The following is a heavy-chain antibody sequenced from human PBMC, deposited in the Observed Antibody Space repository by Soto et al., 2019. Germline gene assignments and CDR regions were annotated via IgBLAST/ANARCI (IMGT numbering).Heavy chain of an antibody. CDR1: GGSFSGYY. CDR3: VAEYYYDRSPDTFDF. J-gene: IGHJ4*02. V-gene: IGHV4-34*01. CDR2: INHSGST. Sequence: QVQLQQWGAGLLKPSETLSLTCAVYGGSFSGYYWSWIRQPPGKGLEWIGEINHSGSTNYNPSRTRRVPISVDTAKNQFSLRLSSVTAAGTAVYDCVAEYYYDRSPDTFDFWGRGSLVTVSS. D-gene: IGHD3-22*01.